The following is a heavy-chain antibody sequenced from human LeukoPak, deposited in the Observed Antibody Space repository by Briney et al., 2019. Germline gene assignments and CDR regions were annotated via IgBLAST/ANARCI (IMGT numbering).Heavy chain of an antibody. D-gene: IGHD3-10*01. J-gene: IGHJ5*02. CDR2: IYYSGST. V-gene: IGHV4-59*01. Sequence: TSETLSLTCTVSGGSIRSSYWSWIRQPPGKGLEWIGYIYYSGSTHYNPSLKSRLTISVDTSKNQFSLKLSSVTAADTAVYYCARDSGTTGEVKFDPWGQGTLVTVSS. CDR3: ARDSGTTGEVKFDP. CDR1: GGSIRSSY.